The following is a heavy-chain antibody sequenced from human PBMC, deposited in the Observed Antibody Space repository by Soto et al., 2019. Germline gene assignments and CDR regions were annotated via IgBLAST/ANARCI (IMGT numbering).Heavy chain of an antibody. D-gene: IGHD2-2*01. V-gene: IGHV1-69*12. Sequence: QVQLVQSGAEAKKPGSAVRVSCKASGGTFSDHGISWVRQAPGQGLEWMGGIIPFYGTTEYAQKFAARVSITADESTGTVYMELRNLRSEDTAVYFCAKIRSPPGRDCLRISCAHYYYFGMDVWGQGTTVTVSS. CDR3: AKIRSPPGRDCLRISCAHYYYFGMDV. J-gene: IGHJ6*02. CDR1: GGTFSDHG. CDR2: IIPFYGTT.